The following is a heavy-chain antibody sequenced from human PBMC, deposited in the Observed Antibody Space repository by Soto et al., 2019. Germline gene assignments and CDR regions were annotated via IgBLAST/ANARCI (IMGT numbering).Heavy chain of an antibody. CDR3: AKDAARPRYYGMDV. D-gene: IGHD6-6*01. CDR1: GFTFSSYA. J-gene: IGHJ6*02. Sequence: TGGSLRLSCAASGFTFSSYAMSWVRQAPGKGLEWVSAISGSGGSTYYADSVKGRFTISRDNSKNTLYLQMNSLRAEDTAVYYCAKDAARPRYYGMDVWGQGTTVTVSS. V-gene: IGHV3-23*01. CDR2: ISGSGGST.